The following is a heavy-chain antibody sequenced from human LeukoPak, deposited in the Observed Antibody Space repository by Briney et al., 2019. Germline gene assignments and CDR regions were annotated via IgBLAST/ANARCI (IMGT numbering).Heavy chain of an antibody. V-gene: IGHV3-30-3*01. CDR2: ISFDGSNK. CDR1: RFTFSSYA. J-gene: IGHJ4*02. Sequence: PGGSLRLSCAASRFTFSSYAMHWVRQAPGKGLEWVAVISFDGSNKNYADSVTGRFTISRDTSKNTLYLQMSSLRAEDTAVYCCARGGTISRGWGYFDFWGQGTLVTVSS. D-gene: IGHD6-19*01. CDR3: ARGGTISRGWGYFDF.